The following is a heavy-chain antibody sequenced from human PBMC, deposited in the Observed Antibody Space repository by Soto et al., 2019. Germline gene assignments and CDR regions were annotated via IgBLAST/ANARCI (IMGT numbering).Heavy chain of an antibody. D-gene: IGHD3-9*01. Sequence: SETLSLTCTVSGGSISSSSYYWGWIRQPPGKGLEWIGSIYYSGSTYYNPSLKSRVTISVDTSKNQFSLKLSSVTAADTAVYYFARQPRILTGYSGQFDYWGQGTLVTVSS. V-gene: IGHV4-39*01. J-gene: IGHJ4*02. CDR1: GGSISSSSYY. CDR2: IYYSGST. CDR3: ARQPRILTGYSGQFDY.